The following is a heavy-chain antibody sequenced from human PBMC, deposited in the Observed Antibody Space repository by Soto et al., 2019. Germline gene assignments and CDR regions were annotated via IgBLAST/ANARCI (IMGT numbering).Heavy chain of an antibody. D-gene: IGHD6-13*01. J-gene: IGHJ4*02. CDR3: ARAYHSSSWLTTWYYFDY. V-gene: IGHV3-7*05. Sequence: GGSLRLSCAASGFTFSSYWMSWVRQAPGKGLEWVANIKQDGSEKYYVDSVKGRFTISRDNAKNSLYLQMNSLRAEDTAVYYCARAYHSSSWLTTWYYFDYWGQGTLVTVS. CDR2: IKQDGSEK. CDR1: GFTFSSYW.